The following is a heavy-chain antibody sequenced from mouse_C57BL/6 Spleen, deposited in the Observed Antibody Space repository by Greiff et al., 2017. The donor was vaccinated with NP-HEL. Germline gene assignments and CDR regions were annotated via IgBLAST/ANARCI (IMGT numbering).Heavy chain of an antibody. Sequence: QVQLQQPGAELVKPRASVKLSCKASGYTFSSYRMHWVKHRPGRGLERIGRIDPNSGGTKYNEKFKSKATLTVDKPSSTAYMQLSSLTSEDSAVYYCARYGYYGSSFAYWGQGTLVTVSA. V-gene: IGHV1-72*01. CDR2: IDPNSGGT. CDR1: GYTFSSYR. CDR3: ARYGYYGSSFAY. D-gene: IGHD1-1*01. J-gene: IGHJ3*01.